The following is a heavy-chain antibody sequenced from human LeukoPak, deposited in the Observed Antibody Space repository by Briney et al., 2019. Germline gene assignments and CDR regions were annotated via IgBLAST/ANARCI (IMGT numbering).Heavy chain of an antibody. V-gene: IGHV3-7*01. J-gene: IGHJ4*02. D-gene: IGHD4-17*01. CDR3: ARDRLYGPPDY. CDR1: GFIFSSYW. Sequence: GGSLRLSCAASGFIFSSYWMSWVRQAPGKGLEWVANIKQDGSEKYYVDSVKGRFTISRDNAKHSLSLQMNSLRAEYTAVYYCARDRLYGPPDYWGQGTLVTVSS. CDR2: IKQDGSEK.